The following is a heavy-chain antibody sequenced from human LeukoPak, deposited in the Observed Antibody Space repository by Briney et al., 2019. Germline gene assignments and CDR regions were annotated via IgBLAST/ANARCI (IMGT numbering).Heavy chain of an antibody. D-gene: IGHD1-26*01. CDR3: ARAPRIVGATIYFDY. Sequence: SETLSLTCTVSGGSINTYYWNWIRQPPGKGLEWIGYIFYSGNTNYNPSLKSRVTISVDTSKNQFSLRLSSVTAADTAVYYCARAPRIVGATIYFDYWGQGTLVTASS. J-gene: IGHJ4*02. V-gene: IGHV4-59*01. CDR1: GGSINTYY. CDR2: IFYSGNT.